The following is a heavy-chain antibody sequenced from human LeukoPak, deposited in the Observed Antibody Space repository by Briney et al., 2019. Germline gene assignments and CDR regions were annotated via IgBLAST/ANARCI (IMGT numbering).Heavy chain of an antibody. CDR1: GYTFTGYY. CDR3: ARDQLWFGELLYGADGPFDY. J-gene: IGHJ4*02. Sequence: GASVKVSCKASGYTFTGYYMHWVRQAPGQGLEWMGWINPNSGGTNHAQKFQGRVTMTRDTSISTAYMELSRLRSDDTAVYYCARDQLWFGELLYGADGPFDYWGQGTLVTVSS. CDR2: INPNSGGT. V-gene: IGHV1-2*02. D-gene: IGHD3-10*01.